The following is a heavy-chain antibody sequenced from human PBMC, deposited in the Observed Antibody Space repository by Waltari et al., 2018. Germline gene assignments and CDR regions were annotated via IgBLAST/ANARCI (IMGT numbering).Heavy chain of an antibody. Sequence: EVPLVESGGGLIQPGGSLRLSCAVSGFTVGHKYMSWVRQAPGKGLEWISLIYSGGGIHYADSVKGRFTISRDSSKNTLYLQMNSLRVEDTAVYYCARDPPGVAVSGKGWGQGTLVTVSS. D-gene: IGHD6-19*01. CDR1: GFTVGHKY. J-gene: IGHJ4*02. CDR2: IYSGGGI. V-gene: IGHV3-53*01. CDR3: ARDPPGVAVSGKG.